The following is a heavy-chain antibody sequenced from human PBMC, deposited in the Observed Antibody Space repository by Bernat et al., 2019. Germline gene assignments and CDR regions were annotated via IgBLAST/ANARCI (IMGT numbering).Heavy chain of an antibody. V-gene: IGHV4-31*03. D-gene: IGHD1-1*01. CDR1: GGSISSGGYY. Sequence: QVQLQESGPGLVKPSETLSLTCTVSGGSISSGGYYWSWIRQHPGKGLEWIGYIYYSGSTYYNPSLKSRVTISVDTSKNQFSLKLSSVTATDTAVYYCARGRTTREPHFDYWGQGTLVTVSS. CDR2: IYYSGST. J-gene: IGHJ4*02. CDR3: ARGRTTREPHFDY.